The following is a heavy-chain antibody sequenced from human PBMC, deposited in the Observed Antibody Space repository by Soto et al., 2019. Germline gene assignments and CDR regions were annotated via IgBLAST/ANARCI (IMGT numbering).Heavy chain of an antibody. CDR1: GFTFSSYS. CDR3: ARDSGYGDYHYYYGMDV. D-gene: IGHD4-17*01. CDR2: ISSSSSTI. J-gene: IGHJ6*02. Sequence: GGSLRLSCAASGFTFSSYSMNWVRQAPGKGLEWVSYISSSSSTIYYADSVKGRFTISRDNAKNSLYLQMNSLRDEDTAVYYCARDSGYGDYHYYYGMDVWGQGTTVTVSS. V-gene: IGHV3-48*02.